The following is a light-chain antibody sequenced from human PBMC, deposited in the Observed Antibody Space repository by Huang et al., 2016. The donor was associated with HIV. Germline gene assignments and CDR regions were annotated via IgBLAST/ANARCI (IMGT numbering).Light chain of an antibody. V-gene: IGKV3-15*01. J-gene: IGKJ5*01. CDR2: DAS. CDR3: QQYNNWPPIT. CDR1: QSVYSN. Sequence: EIVMTQSPVTLSVSPGERATLSCRASQSVYSNLAWYQQKPGQAPRLLIYDASTRAPGVPARFSGSGSGTEFTLTITSLQSEDFAVYYCQQYNNWPPITFGQGTRLEIK.